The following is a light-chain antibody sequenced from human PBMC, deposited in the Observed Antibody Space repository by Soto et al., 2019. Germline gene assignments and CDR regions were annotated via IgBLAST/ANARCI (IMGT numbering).Light chain of an antibody. CDR2: DAS. V-gene: IGKV3-11*01. Sequence: IFLTQSPDTLSLSPGERATLSCRATQSVTNYIAWYQQRPGQAPRLLIYDASNRASGVPAKFSGSGSGTDFTLTISDLEPADFGLYYCQQRLNWPPNFGQGTKVEIK. J-gene: IGKJ1*01. CDR3: QQRLNWPPN. CDR1: QSVTNY.